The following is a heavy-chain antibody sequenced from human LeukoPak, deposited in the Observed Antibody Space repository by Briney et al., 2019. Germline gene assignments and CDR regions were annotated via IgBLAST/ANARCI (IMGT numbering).Heavy chain of an antibody. J-gene: IGHJ4*02. CDR2: IYYSGST. CDR1: GGSISSYY. Sequence: PSVTLSLTCTVSGGSISSYYWSWIRQPPGKGLEWIGYIYYSGSTNYNPSLKSRVTISVDTSKNQFSLKLSSVTAADTAVYYCARYSGSYYFDYWGQGTLVTVSS. CDR3: ARYSGSYYFDY. D-gene: IGHD1-26*01. V-gene: IGHV4-59*01.